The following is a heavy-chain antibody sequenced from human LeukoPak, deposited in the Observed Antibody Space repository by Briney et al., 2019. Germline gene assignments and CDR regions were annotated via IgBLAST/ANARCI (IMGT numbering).Heavy chain of an antibody. Sequence: GGSLRLSCAAPGFTFSDHYMSWIRQAPGKGLEWVSYISYSGHTIYYADSVKGRFTTSRDTVKNSLYLQMNTLRDADTAAYICAREAKELGATAFHMWGQGTMVSVSS. V-gene: IGHV3-11*01. CDR2: ISYSGHTI. CDR1: GFTFSDHY. J-gene: IGHJ3*02. CDR3: AREAKELGATAFHM. D-gene: IGHD1-26*01.